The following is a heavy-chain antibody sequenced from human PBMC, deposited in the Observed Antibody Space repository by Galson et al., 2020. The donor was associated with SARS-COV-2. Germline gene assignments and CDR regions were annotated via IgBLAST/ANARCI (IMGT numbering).Heavy chain of an antibody. Sequence: SETLSLTCTVSGGSISSYYWSWIRQPPGKGLEWIGYIYYSGSTNYNPSLKSRVTISVDTSKNQFSLKLSSVTAADTAVYYCAREGSIGWNDDQGDAFDIWGQGTMVTVSS. CDR3: AREGSIGWNDDQGDAFDI. D-gene: IGHD1-1*01. J-gene: IGHJ3*02. CDR1: GGSISSYY. CDR2: IYYSGST. V-gene: IGHV4-59*01.